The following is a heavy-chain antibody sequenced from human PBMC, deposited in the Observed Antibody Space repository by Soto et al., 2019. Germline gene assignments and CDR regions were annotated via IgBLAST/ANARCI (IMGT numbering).Heavy chain of an antibody. CDR1: GGSISSGDYY. CDR2: IYYSGST. J-gene: IGHJ6*02. D-gene: IGHD3-16*01. CDR3: ARDFKADTPRYYYGMDV. V-gene: IGHV4-30-4*01. Sequence: QVQLQESGPGLVKPSQTLSLTCTVSGGSISSGDYYWSWIRQPPGKGLEWIGYIYYSGSTYYNPXLKSRVTISVXXSXNRXSLKLSSVTAADTAVYYCARDFKADTPRYYYGMDVWGQGTTVTVSS.